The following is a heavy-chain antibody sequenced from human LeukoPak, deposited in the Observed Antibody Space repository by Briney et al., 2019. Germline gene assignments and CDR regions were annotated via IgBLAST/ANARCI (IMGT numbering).Heavy chain of an antibody. CDR3: ARELRYDNSDSGAF. CDR1: GGSISSGGYY. J-gene: IGHJ3*01. V-gene: IGHV4-31*03. Sequence: SQTLSLTCTISGGSISSGGYYWSWIRQHPGKGLEWIGYIYYSGSTYYNPSLKSRVTISVDTSKNQFSLKLTSVTAADTALYYCARELRYDNSDSGAFWGQGTVVTVSS. D-gene: IGHD3-22*01. CDR2: IYYSGST.